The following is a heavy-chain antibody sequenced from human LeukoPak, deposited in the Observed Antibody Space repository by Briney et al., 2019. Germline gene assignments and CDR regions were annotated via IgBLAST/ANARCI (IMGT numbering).Heavy chain of an antibody. CDR2: ISISGENT. V-gene: IGHV3-23*01. CDR1: GFTFSSYA. D-gene: IGHD3-10*01. Sequence: GGSLRLACAASGFTFSSYAMSWVRQAPGKGLEWVSAISISGENTYYADSVKGRFTISRDTSRNTLYLQMNSLRAEDTAVYYCVRGGGSFDSWGQGTLVTVSS. J-gene: IGHJ4*02. CDR3: VRGGGSFDS.